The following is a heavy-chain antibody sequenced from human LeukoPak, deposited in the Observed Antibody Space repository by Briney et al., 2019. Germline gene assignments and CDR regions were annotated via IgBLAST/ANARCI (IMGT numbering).Heavy chain of an antibody. CDR3: TRHYSYYGSGSYYWYFDL. Sequence: GASVKVSCKASGYTFTSYDINWVRQATGQGLEWMGWMNPNSGNTGYAQKFQGRVTMTRNTSISTAYMELSSLRSEDTAVYYCTRHYSYYGSGSYYWYFDLWGRGTLVTVSS. V-gene: IGHV1-8*01. D-gene: IGHD3-10*01. J-gene: IGHJ2*01. CDR1: GYTFTSYD. CDR2: MNPNSGNT.